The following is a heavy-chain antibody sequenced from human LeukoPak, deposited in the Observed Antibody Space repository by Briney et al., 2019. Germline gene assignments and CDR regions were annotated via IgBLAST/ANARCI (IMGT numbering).Heavy chain of an antibody. CDR3: AKALFDQVFDY. D-gene: IGHD2-2*01. J-gene: IGHJ4*02. Sequence: GGSLRLSCAASGYTFSSYAMSWVRQAPGKGLEWVSAISGSGGSTYCADSVKGRFTISRDNSKNTLYLQMNSLRAEDTAVYYCAKALFDQVFDYWGQGTLVTVSS. CDR1: GYTFSSYA. CDR2: ISGSGGST. V-gene: IGHV3-23*01.